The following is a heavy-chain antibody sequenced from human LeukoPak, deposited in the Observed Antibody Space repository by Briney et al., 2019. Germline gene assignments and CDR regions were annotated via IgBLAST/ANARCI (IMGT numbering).Heavy chain of an antibody. CDR2: INVDGRIT. J-gene: IGHJ4*02. Sequence: PGGSLRLSCVASGFTFSSCWMHWVRQAPGKGRVWVSRINVDGRITTYADSVKGRFTISRDNSKNTLYLQMNSLRAEDTAVYYCARDGTTVNYATFLDYWGQGTLVTVSS. CDR1: GFTFSSCW. D-gene: IGHD4-17*01. CDR3: ARDGTTVNYATFLDY. V-gene: IGHV3-74*03.